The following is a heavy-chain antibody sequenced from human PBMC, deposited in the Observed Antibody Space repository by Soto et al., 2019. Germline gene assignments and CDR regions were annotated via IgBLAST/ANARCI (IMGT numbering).Heavy chain of an antibody. CDR1: GYTFTRYY. V-gene: IGHV1-18*01. CDR3: ARGGQWDFLSDY. CDR2: VSAYNGNT. J-gene: IGHJ4*02. D-gene: IGHD1-26*01. Sequence: QVQVVQSGAEVKNPGAAVKVSCMASGYTFTRYYINWVRQAPGQGLEWMGWVSAYNGNTHYEQKLQGRVTLPTDTATSTAYMELRSLRSDDTAVYFCARGGQWDFLSDYWGQGTLVTVSS.